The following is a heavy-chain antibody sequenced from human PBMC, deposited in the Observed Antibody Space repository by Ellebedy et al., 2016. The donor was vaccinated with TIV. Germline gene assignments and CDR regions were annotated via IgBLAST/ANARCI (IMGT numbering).Heavy chain of an antibody. J-gene: IGHJ6*02. D-gene: IGHD2-2*01. Sequence: GGSLRLSXAASGFTFSSHALSWVRLAPGQGLEWVSGISGSGGRTNYAASVKGRFTVSRDDAKNSLYLQMNSLRDEDTAVYYCARDWVDQAMDVWGQGIAVIVSS. CDR3: ARDWVDQAMDV. CDR1: GFTFSSHA. CDR2: ISGSGGRT. V-gene: IGHV3-23*01.